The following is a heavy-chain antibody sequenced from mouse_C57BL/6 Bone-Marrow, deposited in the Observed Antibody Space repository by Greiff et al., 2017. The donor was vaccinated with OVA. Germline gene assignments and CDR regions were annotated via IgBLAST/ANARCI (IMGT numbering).Heavy chain of an antibody. Sequence: QVQLQQPGAELVKPGASVKLSCKPSGYTFTSYWMHWVKQRPGQGLEWIGMIHPNSGSTNYNEQFKSKATLTVDNSSSTAYMQLSSLTSDDSAVYYCARGGVYDSNDVGWYFDVWGTGTTVTVSA. CDR3: ARGGVYDSNDVGWYFDV. J-gene: IGHJ1*03. V-gene: IGHV1-64*01. CDR1: GYTFTSYW. CDR2: IHPNSGST. D-gene: IGHD2-5*01.